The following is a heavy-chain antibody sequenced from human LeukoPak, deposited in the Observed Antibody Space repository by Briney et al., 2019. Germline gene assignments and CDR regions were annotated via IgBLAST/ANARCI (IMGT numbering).Heavy chain of an antibody. CDR3: AKGRVAPGYFDY. CDR1: GFTDY. V-gene: IGHV3-23*01. D-gene: IGHD3-3*01. CDR2: ISGSGGST. J-gene: IGHJ4*02. Sequence: GGSLRLSCAASGFTDYMTWVRQAPGKGLEWVSAISGSGGSTYYADSVKGRFTISRDNSKNTLYLQMNSLRAEDTAVYYCAKGRVAPGYFDYWGQGTLVTVSS.